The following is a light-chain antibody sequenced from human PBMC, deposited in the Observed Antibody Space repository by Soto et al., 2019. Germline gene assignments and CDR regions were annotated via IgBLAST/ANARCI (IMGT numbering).Light chain of an antibody. J-gene: IGLJ2*01. V-gene: IGLV1-44*01. CDR1: SSNIGSNI. CDR2: SNN. CDR3: AAWDDSLNGVV. Sequence: QSVLTQPPSASGTPGQRVTISCSGSSSNIGSNIVNWYQQLPGTAPKLLIYSNNRRPSGVPDRFSGSKSGTSASLAISGLQSEDDAAYYCAAWDDSLNGVVFGGGTKLTVL.